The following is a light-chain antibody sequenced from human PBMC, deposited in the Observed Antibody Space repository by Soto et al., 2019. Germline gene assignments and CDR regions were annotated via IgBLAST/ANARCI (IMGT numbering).Light chain of an antibody. CDR3: AKGLATPFT. V-gene: IGKV2-28*01. CDR2: LGS. J-gene: IGKJ4*01. Sequence: EIVLTQSPLSLPVTPGEPASISCRSSQNLLHSNGYNYLNWDLQKPGQSPQLLIYLGSNRASGVPDRFSGSGSGTDFTLTINRVEAEDVGLYFCAKGLATPFTFGGGTKVEIK. CDR1: QNLLHSNGYNY.